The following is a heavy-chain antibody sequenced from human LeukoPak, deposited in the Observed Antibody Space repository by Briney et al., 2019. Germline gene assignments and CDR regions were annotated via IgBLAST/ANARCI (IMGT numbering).Heavy chain of an antibody. Sequence: ASVKVSCKASGYTFTDYYIHWVRQAPGQGLEWMGWINPNSDYTFYPQKFQGRVTLTRDTSISTVYMELTTLTSDDTALYYCAVAPGDYWGQGTLVSVSS. D-gene: IGHD2-21*01. CDR2: INPNSDYT. CDR3: AVAPGDY. J-gene: IGHJ4*02. CDR1: GYTFTDYY. V-gene: IGHV1-2*02.